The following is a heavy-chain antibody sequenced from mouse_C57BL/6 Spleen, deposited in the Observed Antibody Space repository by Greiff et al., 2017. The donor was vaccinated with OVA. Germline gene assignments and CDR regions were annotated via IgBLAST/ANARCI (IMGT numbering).Heavy chain of an antibody. CDR1: GYTFTSYW. CDR3: AQTAQATGGY. Sequence: QVQLQQPGAELVRPGSSVKLSCKASGYTFTSYWMDWVKQRPGQGLEWIGNIYPSDSETHYNQKFKDKATLTADKSSSTAYMQLSSLTYEDSAVYYCAQTAQATGGYWGQGTTLTVSS. CDR2: IYPSDSET. J-gene: IGHJ2*01. D-gene: IGHD3-2*02. V-gene: IGHV1-61*01.